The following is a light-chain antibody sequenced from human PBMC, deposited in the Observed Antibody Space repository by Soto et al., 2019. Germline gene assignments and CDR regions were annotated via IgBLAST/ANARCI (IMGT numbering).Light chain of an antibody. J-gene: IGKJ3*01. CDR1: QSINNRY. CDR3: QQFGSSPGFT. CDR2: GAS. V-gene: IGKV3-20*01. Sequence: EIVLTQSPGTLSLSPGERATLSCRASQSINNRYLAWYQQKPGQAPRLLIYGASSRATGSPDRFIGSGPGTGFTLTISRLEPEDFAVYYCQQFGSSPGFTFGPGTKVDIK.